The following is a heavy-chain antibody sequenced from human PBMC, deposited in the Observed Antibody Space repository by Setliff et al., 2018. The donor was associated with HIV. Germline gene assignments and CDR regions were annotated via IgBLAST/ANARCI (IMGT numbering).Heavy chain of an antibody. CDR3: ATLDHSGGNFLAY. J-gene: IGHJ4*02. V-gene: IGHV4-4*09. Sequence: SETLSLTCTVSGGSVNDFYCNWIRQPPGKGPEWIGYIHSSGSTIYNPSLKSRITISPDTSKEQFSLELSSATAADTAVYYCATLDHSGGNFLAYWGQGSLVTVS. CDR2: IHSSGST. D-gene: IGHD2-21*02. CDR1: GGSVNDFY.